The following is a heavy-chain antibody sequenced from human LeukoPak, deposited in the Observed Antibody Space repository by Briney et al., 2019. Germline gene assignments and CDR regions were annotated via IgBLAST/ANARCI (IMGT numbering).Heavy chain of an antibody. CDR3: ARDPSGRGMDV. J-gene: IGHJ6*02. CDR2: IYSGGST. Sequence: GGSLRLSCAASGFTVSSNDMSWVRQAPGKGLEWVSIIYSGGSTYYADSVMGRFTISRDNSKNTLYLQMNSLRAGDTAVYYCARDPSGRGMDVWGQGTTVTVSS. V-gene: IGHV3-53*01. D-gene: IGHD6-19*01. CDR1: GFTVSSND.